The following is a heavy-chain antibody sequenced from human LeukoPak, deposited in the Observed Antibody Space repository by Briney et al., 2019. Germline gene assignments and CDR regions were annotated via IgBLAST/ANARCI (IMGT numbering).Heavy chain of an antibody. V-gene: IGHV3-30*02. D-gene: IGHD5-24*01. J-gene: IGHJ4*02. Sequence: GGSLRLSCAASGFTFSSYGMHWVRQAPCKGLEWVAFIRYDGSNKYYADSVKGRFTISRDNSKNTLYLQMNSLRAEDTAVYYCAKERWLQVEPLNYWGQGTLVTVSS. CDR1: GFTFSSYG. CDR2: IRYDGSNK. CDR3: AKERWLQVEPLNY.